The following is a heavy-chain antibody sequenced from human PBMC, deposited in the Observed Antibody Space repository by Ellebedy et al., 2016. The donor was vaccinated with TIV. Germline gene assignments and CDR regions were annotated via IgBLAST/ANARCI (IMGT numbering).Heavy chain of an antibody. CDR2: ISYDGSNK. CDR3: ARELYRRYFDY. CDR1: GFTFSSYA. J-gene: IGHJ4*02. V-gene: IGHV3-30-3*01. Sequence: GESLKISCAASGFTFSSYAMHWVRQAPGKGLEWVAVISYDGSNKYYADSVKGRFTISRDNSKNTLYLQMNSLRAEDTAVYYCARELYRRYFDYWGQGTLVTVSS. D-gene: IGHD3-16*02.